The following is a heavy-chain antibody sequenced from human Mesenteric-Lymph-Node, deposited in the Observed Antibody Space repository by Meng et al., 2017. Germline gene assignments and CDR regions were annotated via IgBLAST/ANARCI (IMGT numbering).Heavy chain of an antibody. V-gene: IGHV4-34*01. D-gene: IGHD2-2*01. CDR3: ARTIGGADIVVVPAAYYFDY. CDR2: INHSGST. CDR1: GGSFRGYY. J-gene: IGHJ4*02. Sequence: QVQLQQRGAGSLKLSETLLLTSVAHGGSFRGYYWNWIRQPPGKGLEWIGEINHSGSTNYNPSLKSRVTISVDTSKNQFSLKLSSVTAADTAVYYCARTIGGADIVVVPAAYYFDYWGQGTLVTVSS.